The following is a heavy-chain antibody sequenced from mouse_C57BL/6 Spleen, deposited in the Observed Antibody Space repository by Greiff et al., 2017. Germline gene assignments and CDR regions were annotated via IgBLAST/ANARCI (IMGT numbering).Heavy chain of an antibody. Sequence: QVQLQQSGPGLVQPSQSLSITCTVSGFSLTSYGVHWVRQSPGKGLEWLGVIWSGGSTDYNAAFISRLSLSKDNSKSQVFFKMNSLQADDTAIYYCASYGSTSYYYAMDYWGQGTSVTVSS. D-gene: IGHD1-1*01. CDR3: ASYGSTSYYYAMDY. J-gene: IGHJ4*01. V-gene: IGHV2-2*01. CDR2: IWSGGST. CDR1: GFSLTSYG.